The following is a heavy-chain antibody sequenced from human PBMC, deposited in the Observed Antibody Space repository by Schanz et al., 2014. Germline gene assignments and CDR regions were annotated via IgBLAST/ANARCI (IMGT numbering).Heavy chain of an antibody. CDR2: INWNGGST. CDR1: GFTFSIYG. J-gene: IGHJ4*02. V-gene: IGHV3-20*04. CDR3: ARDGDFDY. Sequence: EVQLVESGGDLVQPGGSQRLSRAASGFTFSIYGMSWVRQAPGKGLEWVSGINWNGGSTGYADSVKGRFTISRDNAKNSLYLQMNSLRVEDTAVYYCARDGDFDYWGQGTLVTVSS.